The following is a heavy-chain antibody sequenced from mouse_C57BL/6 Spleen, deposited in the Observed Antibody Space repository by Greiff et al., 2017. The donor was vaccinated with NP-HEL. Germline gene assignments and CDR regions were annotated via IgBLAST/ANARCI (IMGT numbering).Heavy chain of an antibody. CDR2: IDPTDSYT. V-gene: IGHV1-69*01. Sequence: QVQLQQPGAELVMPGASVKLSCKASGYTFTSYWMHWVKQRPGQGLEWIGEIDPTDSYTTYNQKFKGKATLTVDKSSSTAYMQLSSLTSEDSAVYDCARSGRLRGIYAMDYWGQGTSVTVSS. J-gene: IGHJ4*01. CDR3: ARSGRLRGIYAMDY. CDR1: GYTFTSYW. D-gene: IGHD2-4*01.